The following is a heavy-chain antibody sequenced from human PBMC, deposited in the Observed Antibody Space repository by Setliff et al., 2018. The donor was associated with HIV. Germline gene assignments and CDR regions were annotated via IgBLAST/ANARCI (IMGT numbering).Heavy chain of an antibody. CDR1: GGSSIANTFA. CDR2: VSYSGAT. D-gene: IGHD4-17*01. Sequence: KPSETLSLTCSVSGGSSIANTFASTWIRQSPGKGLEYIGDVSYSGATMYTNYNPSLKTRLTVSVDTSKNQFSLNLNSVTAADTAVYYCARRAGDYGDYYFDSWGQGSLVTVSS. CDR3: ARRAGDYGDYYFDS. J-gene: IGHJ4*02. V-gene: IGHV4-30-2*05.